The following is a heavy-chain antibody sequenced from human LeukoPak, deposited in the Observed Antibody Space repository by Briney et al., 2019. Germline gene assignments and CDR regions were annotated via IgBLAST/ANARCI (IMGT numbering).Heavy chain of an antibody. J-gene: IGHJ4*02. D-gene: IGHD3-9*01. CDR1: GFTFSNHG. V-gene: IGHV3-30*02. Sequence: GGSLRLSCAASGFTFSNHGIHWVRQAPGKGLEWVAFIRYDGNNKYHADSVKGRFTISRDNSKNTLYLQMNSLRAEDTAVYYCAKDLYDILTGYFDWGQGTLVTVSS. CDR3: AKDLYDILTGYFD. CDR2: IRYDGNNK.